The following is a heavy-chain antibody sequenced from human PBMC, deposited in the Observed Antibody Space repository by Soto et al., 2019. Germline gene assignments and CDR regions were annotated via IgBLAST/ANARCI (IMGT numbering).Heavy chain of an antibody. Sequence: WETLSLTCTVSGGSISSYYWSWIRQPPGKGLEWIGYIYYSGSTNYNPSLKSRVTISVDTSKNQFSLKLSSVTAADTAVYYCARRGLTYYYDSSGDISGDYYGMDVWGQGTTVTVSS. V-gene: IGHV4-59*01. CDR1: GGSISSYY. CDR3: ARRGLTYYYDSSGDISGDYYGMDV. D-gene: IGHD3-22*01. CDR2: IYYSGST. J-gene: IGHJ6*02.